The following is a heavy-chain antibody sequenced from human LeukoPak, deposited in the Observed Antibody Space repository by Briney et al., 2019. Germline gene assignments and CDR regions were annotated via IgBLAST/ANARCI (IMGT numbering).Heavy chain of an antibody. J-gene: IGHJ4*02. CDR3: ARDGYYDSSGFLFPDFDY. CDR1: GYTFTGYY. Sequence: ASVKVSCKASGYTFTGYYMHWVRQAPGQGLEWMGWINPNSGGTNYAQKFQGRVTMTRDTSISTAYMELCRLRSDDTAVYYCARDGYYDSSGFLFPDFDYWGQGTLVTVSS. CDR2: INPNSGGT. V-gene: IGHV1-2*02. D-gene: IGHD3-22*01.